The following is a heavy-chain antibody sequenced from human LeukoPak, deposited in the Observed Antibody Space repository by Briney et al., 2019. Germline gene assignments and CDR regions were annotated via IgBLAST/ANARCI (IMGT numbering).Heavy chain of an antibody. V-gene: IGHV4-59*01. CDR1: GGSISSYY. J-gene: IGHJ4*02. CDR2: IYYSGST. Sequence: SETLSLTCTASGGSISSYYWSWIRQPPGKGLEWIGYIYYSGSTNYNPSLKSRVTMTTDTSTSTAYMELRSLRSDDTAVYYCARDSLVFGIAAAGTSGGFDYWGQGTLVTVSS. D-gene: IGHD6-13*01. CDR3: ARDSLVFGIAAAGTSGGFDY.